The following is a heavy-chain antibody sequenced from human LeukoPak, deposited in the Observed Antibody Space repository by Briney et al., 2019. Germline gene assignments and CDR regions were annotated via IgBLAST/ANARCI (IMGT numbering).Heavy chain of an antibody. CDR1: GGSISSYY. J-gene: IGHJ5*02. V-gene: IGHV4-4*07. CDR3: ARGKAVALLDWFDP. D-gene: IGHD6-19*01. CDR2: IYTSGST. Sequence: SETLSLTCTVSGGSISSYYWSWIRQPAGKGLEWIGRIYTSGSTNYNPSLKSRVTISVDTSKNQFSLKLSSVTAADTAVYYCARGKAVALLDWFDPWGQGTLVTVSS.